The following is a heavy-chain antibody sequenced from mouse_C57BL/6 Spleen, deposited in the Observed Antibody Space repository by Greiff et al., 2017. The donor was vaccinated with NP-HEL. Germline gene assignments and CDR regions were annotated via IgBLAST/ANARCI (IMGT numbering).Heavy chain of an antibody. CDR1: GFTFSDYG. CDR2: ISSGSSTI. D-gene: IGHD5-1*01. Sequence: EVQLVESGGGLVKPGGSLKLSCAASGFTFSDYGMHWVRQAPEKGLEWVAYISSGSSTIYYADTVKGRFTISRDNAKNTLFLQMTSRRSEYTAMNYYATYPAWFAYWGQGTLVTVSA. V-gene: IGHV5-17*01. J-gene: IGHJ3*01. CDR3: ATYPAWFAY.